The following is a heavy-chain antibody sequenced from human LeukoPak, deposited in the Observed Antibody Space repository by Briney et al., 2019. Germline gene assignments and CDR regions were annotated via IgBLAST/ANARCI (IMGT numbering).Heavy chain of an antibody. Sequence: PGGSLRLSCAASGFTFSSYWMHWVRQAPGRGLIWVSRINGDGSSTSHAGSVKGRFTISRDNAKNTLYLQMNSLRAEDTAVYYCARGPYGGNFYVGDCWGPGTLVTVSS. D-gene: IGHD1-26*01. CDR1: GFTFSSYW. J-gene: IGHJ4*02. CDR3: ARGPYGGNFYVGDC. CDR2: INGDGSST. V-gene: IGHV3-74*01.